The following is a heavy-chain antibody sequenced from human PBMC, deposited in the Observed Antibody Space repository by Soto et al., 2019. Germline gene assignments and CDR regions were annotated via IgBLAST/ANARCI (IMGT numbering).Heavy chain of an antibody. CDR2: ISYDGSNK. CDR1: GFTFSSYG. CDR3: ARFIVATIPPDY. D-gene: IGHD5-12*01. J-gene: IGHJ4*02. V-gene: IGHV3-30*03. Sequence: GGSLRLSCAASGFTFSSYGMHWVRQAPGKELEWVAVISYDGSNKYYADSVKGRFTISRDNAKNSLYLQMNSLRDEDTAVYYCARFIVATIPPDYWGQGTLVTVSS.